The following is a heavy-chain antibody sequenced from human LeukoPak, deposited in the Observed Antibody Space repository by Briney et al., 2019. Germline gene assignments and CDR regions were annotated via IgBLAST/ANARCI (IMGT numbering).Heavy chain of an antibody. J-gene: IGHJ4*02. Sequence: GGSLRLSCAASGFTFSSYAMSWVRQAPGKGLEWVSAINGSGGSTYYADSVKGRFTISRDNSKNTLYLQMNSLRAEDTAVYYCAKMVRGSNYFDYWGQGTLVTVSS. V-gene: IGHV3-23*01. CDR1: GFTFSSYA. CDR3: AKMVRGSNYFDY. D-gene: IGHD3-10*01. CDR2: INGSGGST.